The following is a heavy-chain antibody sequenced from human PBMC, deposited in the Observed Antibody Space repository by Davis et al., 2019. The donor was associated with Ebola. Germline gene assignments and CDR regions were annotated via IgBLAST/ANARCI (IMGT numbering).Heavy chain of an antibody. CDR3: ARLSPLGLRLGETYNWFDP. V-gene: IGHV4-59*01. Sequence: MPSETLSLTCIVSGGSISSYYWTWIRQPPGKGLEWMGHLFYGGSPNYNPSLKSRVTISLDTSKNQLSLRLISVTAADTAVYYCARLSPLGLRLGETYNWFDPWGPGTLVTVSS. D-gene: IGHD3-16*01. CDR2: LFYGGSP. CDR1: GGSISSYY. J-gene: IGHJ5*02.